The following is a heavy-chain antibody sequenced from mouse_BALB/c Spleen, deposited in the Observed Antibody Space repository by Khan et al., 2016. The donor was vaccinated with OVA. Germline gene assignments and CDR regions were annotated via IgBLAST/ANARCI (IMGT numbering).Heavy chain of an antibody. D-gene: IGHD1-1*01. V-gene: IGHV1-87*01. CDR2: IYPGDGNT. Sequence: VKLMESGTELARPGASVKLSCKASGYTFTNYWMQWVKQRPGQGLEWIGAIYPGDGNTRYTQKFKGKATLTADKSSSTAYMQLSSLASEDSAVYYCARGGITTGFFDYWGQGTTLTVSS. J-gene: IGHJ2*01. CDR3: ARGGITTGFFDY. CDR1: GYTFTNYW.